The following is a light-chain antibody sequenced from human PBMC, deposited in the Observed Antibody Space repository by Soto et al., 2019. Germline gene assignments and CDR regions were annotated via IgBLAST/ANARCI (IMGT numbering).Light chain of an antibody. CDR3: LQFAISPKT. CDR1: QTVPSRY. CDR2: DAS. V-gene: IGKV3-20*01. J-gene: IGKJ1*01. Sequence: EIVLTQSPGTLSLSPGERATLSCRASQTVPSRYLAWYQQKAGQAPRLLVFDASTRATGIPDRFSGSGSGTDVTLTISRLEPEDFAVYYCLQFAISPKTFGQGTKVEIK.